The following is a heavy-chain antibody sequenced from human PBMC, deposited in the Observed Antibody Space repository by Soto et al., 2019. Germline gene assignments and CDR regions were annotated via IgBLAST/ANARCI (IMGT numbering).Heavy chain of an antibody. J-gene: IGHJ4*02. CDR3: AKVAVSSGWLNFDY. CDR2: ISGSGDNT. V-gene: IGHV3-23*01. Sequence: GGSLRLSCAASGFTFSSYAMSWVRQAPGKGLEWVSGISGSGDNTYYADSVKGRFTISRDNSKNTLFLQMNSLRAEDTAVYYCAKVAVSSGWLNFDYWGQGTLVTVSS. D-gene: IGHD6-19*01. CDR1: GFTFSSYA.